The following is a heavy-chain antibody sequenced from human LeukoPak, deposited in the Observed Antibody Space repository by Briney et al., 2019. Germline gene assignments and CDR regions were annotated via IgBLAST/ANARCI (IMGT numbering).Heavy chain of an antibody. CDR3: ARVAGGFYCSGGSCYSIDYGMDV. J-gene: IGHJ6*02. CDR1: GYTFTGYY. CDR2: INPNSGGT. Sequence: GASVKVSCKASGYTFTGYYMHWVRQAPGPGLEWMGWINPNSGGTNYAQKFQGRVTMTRDTSISTAYMELSKLRSDDTAVYYCARVAGGFYCSGGSCYSIDYGMDVWGQGTTVTVSS. V-gene: IGHV1-2*02. D-gene: IGHD2-15*01.